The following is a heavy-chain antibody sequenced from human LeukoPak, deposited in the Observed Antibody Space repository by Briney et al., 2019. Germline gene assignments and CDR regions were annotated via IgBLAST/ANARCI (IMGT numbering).Heavy chain of an antibody. CDR1: GGSFSGYY. D-gene: IGHD6-13*01. CDR3: ARGLPGYSSSWYSY. Sequence: PSETLSLTCAVHGGSFSGYYWSWIRQPPGKGLEWIGEINHSGSTNYNPSLKSRVTISVDTSKNQLSLKLSSVTAADTAVYYCARGLPGYSSSWYSYWGQGTLVTVSS. CDR2: INHSGST. J-gene: IGHJ4*02. V-gene: IGHV4-34*01.